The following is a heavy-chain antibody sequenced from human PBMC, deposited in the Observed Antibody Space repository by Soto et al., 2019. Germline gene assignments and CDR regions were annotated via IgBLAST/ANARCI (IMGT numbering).Heavy chain of an antibody. J-gene: IGHJ6*02. CDR3: TTQVGYYYYYGMDV. CDR1: GFTFSNAW. V-gene: IGHV3-15*01. Sequence: GGSLRLSCAASGFTFSNAWMSWFRQAPGKGLEWVGRIKSKTDGGTTDYAAPVKGRFTISRDDSKNTLYLQMNSLKTEDTAVYYCTTQVGYYYYYGMDVWGQGTTVTVSS. CDR2: IKSKTDGGTT.